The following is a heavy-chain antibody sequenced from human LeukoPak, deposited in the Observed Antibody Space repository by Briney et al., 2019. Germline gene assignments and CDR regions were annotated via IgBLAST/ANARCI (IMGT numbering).Heavy chain of an antibody. CDR2: INPNSGGT. V-gene: IGHV1-2*02. CDR3: ARRRSSGWRGDFDY. CDR1: GYTFTGYY. J-gene: IGHJ4*02. Sequence: ASVKVSCKASGYTFTGYYMHWVRQAPGQGLEWMGWINPNSGGTNYAQKFQGRVTMTRDTSISTAYMELSRLRSDDTAVYYCARRRSSGWRGDFDYWGRGTLVTVPS. D-gene: IGHD6-19*01.